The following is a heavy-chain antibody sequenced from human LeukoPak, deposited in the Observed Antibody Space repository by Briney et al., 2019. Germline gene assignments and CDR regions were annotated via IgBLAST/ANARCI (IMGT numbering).Heavy chain of an antibody. J-gene: IGHJ5*02. D-gene: IGHD3-10*01. Sequence: GGSLRLSCAASGCTFDDYGMSWVRQAPGKGLEWVSGINWNGGSTGYADSVKGRFTISRDNAKNSLYLQMNRLRAEDTALYYCARVIWFGEFFDPWGQGTLVTVSS. CDR1: GCTFDDYG. CDR3: ARVIWFGEFFDP. CDR2: INWNGGST. V-gene: IGHV3-20*04.